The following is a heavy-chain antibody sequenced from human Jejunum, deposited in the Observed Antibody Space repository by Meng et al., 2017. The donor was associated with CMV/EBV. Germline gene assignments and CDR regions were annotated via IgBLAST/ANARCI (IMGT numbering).Heavy chain of an antibody. J-gene: IGHJ4*02. CDR2: VFRGGGT. D-gene: IGHD2-2*01. CDR1: GFTVSSGY. Sequence: CVVSGFTVSSGYMTWVRQAPGKGLEWVSAVFRGGGTTYADSVKGRFTVSSDNSKNTVFLQMNSLRTDDTAQYYCVPDIVIVPVSYWGQGTLVTVSS. CDR3: VPDIVIVPVSY. V-gene: IGHV3-66*02.